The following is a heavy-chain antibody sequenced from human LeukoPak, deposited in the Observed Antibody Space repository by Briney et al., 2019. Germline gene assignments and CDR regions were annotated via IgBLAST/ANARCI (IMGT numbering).Heavy chain of an antibody. J-gene: IGHJ5*02. CDR1: GGSISSSSYY. CDR3: ARHCAVESLFDP. D-gene: IGHD4-23*01. V-gene: IGHV4-39*01. Sequence: PSETLSLTCTVSGGSISSSSYYWGWIRQPPGKGLEWIGSIYYSGSTYYNPFLKSRVTISVDTSKNQFSLKLSSVTAADTAVYYCARHCAVESLFDPWGQGTLVTVSS. CDR2: IYYSGST.